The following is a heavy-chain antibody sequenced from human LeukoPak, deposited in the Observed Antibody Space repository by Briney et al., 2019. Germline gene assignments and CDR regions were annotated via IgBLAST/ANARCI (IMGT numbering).Heavy chain of an antibody. CDR1: GFAFSSYW. CDR3: ARDGGYDYVWGSYRYGGYFDY. V-gene: IGHV3-7*03. Sequence: GGSLRLSCAASGFAFSSYWMSWVRQAPGKGLEWVANIKQDGSEKYYVDSVKGRFTISRDNAKNSLYLQMNSLRAEDTAVYYCARDGGYDYVWGSYRYGGYFDYWGQGTLVTVSS. J-gene: IGHJ4*02. CDR2: IKQDGSEK. D-gene: IGHD3-16*02.